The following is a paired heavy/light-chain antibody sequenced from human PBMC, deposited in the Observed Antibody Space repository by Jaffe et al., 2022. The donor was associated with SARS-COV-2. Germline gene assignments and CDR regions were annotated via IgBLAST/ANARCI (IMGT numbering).Heavy chain of an antibody. J-gene: IGHJ3*02. CDR1: GFTFDDYG. CDR3: ARILGGGWYGAFQI. V-gene: IGHV3-20*01. CDR2: INWNGGST. D-gene: IGHD6-19*01. Sequence: EVQLVESGGGVVRPGGSLRLSCAASGFTFDDYGMTWVRQAPGKGLEWVSGINWNGGSTGYADSVKGRFTISRDNAKNSLYLEMSSLRAEDTAVYRCARILGGGWYGAFQIWGQGTMVSVSS.
Light chain of an antibody. J-gene: IGKJ2*01. Sequence: IVLTQSPGTLSLSPGERATLSCRASQHITSTFLAWYQQKPGQGPRLLIHSISIRAAGFPDRFSGSGSGTDFTLTISRLEPEDFAVYYCQQYGGSPTFGQGTKLEIK. V-gene: IGKV3-20*01. CDR1: QHITSTF. CDR2: SIS. CDR3: QQYGGSPT.